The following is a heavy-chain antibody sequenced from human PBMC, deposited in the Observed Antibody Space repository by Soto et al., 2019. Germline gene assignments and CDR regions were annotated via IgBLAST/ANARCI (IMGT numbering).Heavy chain of an antibody. CDR3: AGDQLWFGDIGWPGSTFDY. Sequence: GFLRLSCAASGLTFSSYSMNWVRQAPGKGLEWVSYISSSSSTIYYADSVKGRFTISRDNAKNSLYLQMNSLRDGDTAVYYCAGDQLWFGDIGWPGSTFDYWGQGTLVTVSS. V-gene: IGHV3-48*02. J-gene: IGHJ4*02. CDR2: ISSSSSTI. D-gene: IGHD3-10*01. CDR1: GLTFSSYS.